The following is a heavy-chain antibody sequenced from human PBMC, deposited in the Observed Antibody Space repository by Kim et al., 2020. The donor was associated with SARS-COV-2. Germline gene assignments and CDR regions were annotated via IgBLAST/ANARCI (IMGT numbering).Heavy chain of an antibody. CDR2: IYYSGST. V-gene: IGHV4-59*13. J-gene: IGHJ5*02. D-gene: IGHD3-10*01. CDR1: GGSISSYY. Sequence: SETLSLTCTVSGGSISSYYWSWIRQPPGKGLEWIGYIYYSGSTNYNPSPKSRVTISVDTSKNQFSLKLSSVTAADTAVYYCARDFTMVRGVISYNWFDPWGKGTLVTVTS. CDR3: ARDFTMVRGVISYNWFDP.